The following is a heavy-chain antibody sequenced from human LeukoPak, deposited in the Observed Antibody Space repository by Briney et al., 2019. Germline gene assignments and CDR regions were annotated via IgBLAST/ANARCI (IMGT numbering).Heavy chain of an antibody. CDR1: GFTFSSYW. V-gene: IGHV4-34*01. CDR3: ARGRGSFPPHYYYYYYMDV. J-gene: IGHJ6*03. Sequence: PGGSLRLSCAASGFTFSSYWMSWVRQPPGKGLEWIGEINHSGSTNYNPSLKSRVTISVDTSKNQFSLKLSSVTAADTAVYYCARGRGSFPPHYYYYYYMDVWGKGTTVTVSS. D-gene: IGHD1-26*01. CDR2: INHSGST.